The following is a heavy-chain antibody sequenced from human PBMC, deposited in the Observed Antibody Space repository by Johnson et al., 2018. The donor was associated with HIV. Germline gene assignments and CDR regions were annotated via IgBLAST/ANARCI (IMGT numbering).Heavy chain of an antibody. CDR1: GFTFDDYG. D-gene: IGHD6-13*01. CDR2: IKQDGSEK. CDR3: ARYAWIAAAGYGAFDI. V-gene: IGHV3-7*01. J-gene: IGHJ3*02. Sequence: VQLVESGGGVVRPGGSLRLSCAASGFTFDDYGMSWVRQAPGKGLEWVANIKQDGSEKYYVDSVKGRFTISRDNAKNSLYVQMNSLRAEDTAVYYCARYAWIAAAGYGAFDIWGQGTMVTV.